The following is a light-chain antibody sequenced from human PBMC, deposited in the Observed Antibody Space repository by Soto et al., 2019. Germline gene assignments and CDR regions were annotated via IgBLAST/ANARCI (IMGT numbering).Light chain of an antibody. CDR3: SSYTSSSSF. V-gene: IGLV2-14*01. J-gene: IGLJ1*01. CDR2: EVS. Sequence: QSALTQPASVSGSPGQSITISCTGNSSDVGGYNYVSWYQQHPGNAPKLMIYEVSNRPSGVSNRFSGSKSGNTASLTISGLQAEDEADYYCSSYTSSSSFFGTGTKLTVL. CDR1: SSDVGGYNY.